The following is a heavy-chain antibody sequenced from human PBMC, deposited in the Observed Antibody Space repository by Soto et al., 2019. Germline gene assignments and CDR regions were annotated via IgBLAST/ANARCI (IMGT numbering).Heavy chain of an antibody. D-gene: IGHD2-2*01. V-gene: IGHV3-33*01. CDR2: IWYDGSNK. J-gene: IGHJ6*03. CDR1: GFTFSSYG. Sequence: QVQLVESGGGVVQPGRSLRLSCAASGFTFSSYGMHWVRQAPGKGLEWVAVIWYDGSNKYYADSVKGRFTISRDNSKNTLYLQMNSLIDEDTAVYYCARGGYCSSTGCYSTPYYYYYMDVWGKRTTVTVSS. CDR3: ARGGYCSSTGCYSTPYYYYYMDV.